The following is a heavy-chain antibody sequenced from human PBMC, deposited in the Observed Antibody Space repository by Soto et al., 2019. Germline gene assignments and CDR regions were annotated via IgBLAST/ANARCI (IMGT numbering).Heavy chain of an antibody. V-gene: IGHV3-11*01. CDR1: GFTFSDYQ. D-gene: IGHD3-22*01. CDR3: ARPQYYLDSIGQCIFDK. Sequence: QVQLVESGGGLVKPGESLRLSCASSGFTFSDYQNTSVRQAPGKGLEWVSYMSNSGRGTYYAVPVKGRFTISRDNTKNSLSRQMISLRAEDTAVYYCARPQYYLDSIGQCIFDKWGKGTLVTVSS. CDR2: MSNSGRGT. J-gene: IGHJ4*02.